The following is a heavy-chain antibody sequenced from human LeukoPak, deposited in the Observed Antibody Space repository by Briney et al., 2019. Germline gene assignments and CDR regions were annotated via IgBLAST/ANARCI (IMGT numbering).Heavy chain of an antibody. D-gene: IGHD3-22*01. CDR2: IYSGGLT. Sequence: GGSLRLSCVVSGFTVSNNYMTWVRQAPGKGLEWVSLIYSGGLTYYADSVKGRFTISRDNAKNSLYLQMNSLRAEDTAVYYCARVRWPPSSGYYLPSYYFDYWGQGTLVTVSS. V-gene: IGHV3-53*01. CDR1: GFTVSNNY. CDR3: ARVRWPPSSGYYLPSYYFDY. J-gene: IGHJ4*02.